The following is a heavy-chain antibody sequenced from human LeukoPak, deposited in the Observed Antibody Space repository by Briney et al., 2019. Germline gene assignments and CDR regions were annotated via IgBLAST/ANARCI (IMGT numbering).Heavy chain of an antibody. CDR3: TRDHREAYDI. CDR2: INQDGSEK. Sequence: PGGSLRLSCEASGFRFGGFWMNWVRQAPGKGPERVANINQDGSEKLYVDSVKGRFTISRDNAKNSLYLQMNSLRVEDTAVYYCTRDHREAYDIWGHGTMVTVSS. J-gene: IGHJ3*02. V-gene: IGHV3-7*01. CDR1: GFRFGGFW. D-gene: IGHD1-14*01.